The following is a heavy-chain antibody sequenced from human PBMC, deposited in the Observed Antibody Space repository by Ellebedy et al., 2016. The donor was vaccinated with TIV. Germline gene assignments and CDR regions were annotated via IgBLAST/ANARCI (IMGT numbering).Heavy chain of an antibody. CDR1: GFTFNNYA. CDR3: AREYYYGMDV. V-gene: IGHV3-9*01. Sequence: PGGSLRLSCAASGFTFNNYAMHWVRQAPGKGLEWVSGIAWRSDAIGYADSVKGRFTISRDNAKNSLYLQMNSLRAEDTAVYYCAREYYYGMDVWGQGTTVTVSS. CDR2: IAWRSDAI. J-gene: IGHJ6*02.